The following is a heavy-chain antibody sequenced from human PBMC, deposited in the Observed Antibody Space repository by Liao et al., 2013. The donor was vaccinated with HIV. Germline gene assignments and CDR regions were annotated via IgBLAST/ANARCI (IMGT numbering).Heavy chain of an antibody. CDR3: AREAHYDFWSAYLGYFDY. Sequence: QVQLKQWGAGLLKPSETLSLTCAVYGGSFSGYYWSWIRQPPGKGLEWIGEINHSGSSNYNPSLKSRVTISVDTSNNQFSVKLHSVTAADTAVYYCAREAHYDFWSAYLGYFDYWGQGALVTVSS. V-gene: IGHV4-34*01. CDR1: GGSFSGYY. D-gene: IGHD3-3*01. CDR2: INHSGSS. J-gene: IGHJ4*02.